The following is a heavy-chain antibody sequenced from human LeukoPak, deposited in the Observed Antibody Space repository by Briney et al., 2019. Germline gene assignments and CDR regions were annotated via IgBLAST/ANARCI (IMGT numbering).Heavy chain of an antibody. J-gene: IGHJ4*02. Sequence: SETLSLTCTVSGGSISSGGYYWSWIRQPPGKGLEWIGEINHSGSTNYNPSLKSRVTISVDTSKNQFSLKLSSVTAADTAVYYCARRRRILVSSGYFYYFDYWGQGTLVTVSS. CDR2: INHSGST. CDR1: GGSISSGGYY. D-gene: IGHD3-22*01. V-gene: IGHV4-39*07. CDR3: ARRRRILVSSGYFYYFDY.